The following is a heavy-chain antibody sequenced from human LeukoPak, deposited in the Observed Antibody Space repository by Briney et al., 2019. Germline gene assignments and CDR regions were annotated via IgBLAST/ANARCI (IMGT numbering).Heavy chain of an antibody. D-gene: IGHD2-15*01. CDR1: GGTFSSYA. V-gene: IGHV1-69*13. CDR2: IIPIFGTA. Sequence: SVKVSCKASGGTFSSYAISWVRQAPGHGLEWMGGIIPIFGTANYAQKFQGRVTITADESTSTAYMELSSLRSEDTAVYYCARERWHCRVNCYSVYYYALDVWGQGTTVTVSS. J-gene: IGHJ6*02. CDR3: ARERWHCRVNCYSVYYYALDV.